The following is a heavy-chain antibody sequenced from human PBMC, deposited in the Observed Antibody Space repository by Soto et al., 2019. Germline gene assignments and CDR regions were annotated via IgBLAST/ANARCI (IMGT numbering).Heavy chain of an antibody. J-gene: IGHJ3*01. V-gene: IGHV1-69*01. D-gene: IGHD3-10*01. CDR1: GGTSSDYA. Sequence: QVLLVQSVTEVKKPGSSVKVSCQASGGTSSDYALTWVRQAPGQGLEWMGGIIPIFGTANYAQRFQGRVSITADESSSTAYMELSSLKSEDTAVYYCAGSFKYGSGTFDALDVWGHGTMVMVSS. CDR3: AGSFKYGSGTFDALDV. CDR2: IIPIFGTA.